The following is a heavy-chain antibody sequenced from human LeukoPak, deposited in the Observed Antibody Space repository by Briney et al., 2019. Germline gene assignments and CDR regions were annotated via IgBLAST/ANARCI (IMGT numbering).Heavy chain of an antibody. CDR1: GGSISSYY. V-gene: IGHV4-59*01. CDR3: ARSGGWLLYFDY. CDR2: IHYSGST. J-gene: IGHJ4*02. D-gene: IGHD6-19*01. Sequence: SETLSLTCTVSGGSISSYYWSWIRQPPGKGLEWIGYIHYSGSTNYNPSLKSRVTISVDTSKNQFSLKLSSVTAADTAVYYCARSGGWLLYFDYWGQGTLVTVSS.